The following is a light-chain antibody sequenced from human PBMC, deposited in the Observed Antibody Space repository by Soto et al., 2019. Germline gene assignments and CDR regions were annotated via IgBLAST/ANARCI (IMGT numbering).Light chain of an antibody. V-gene: IGLV2-11*01. CDR1: SSDVGSDNY. CDR3: CAYAGTDTVI. CDR2: GVN. J-gene: IGLJ2*01. Sequence: QSALTQPRSVSGSPGQSVTISCTGTSSDVGSDNYVSWYQQHPGKAPKLMIYGVNKRPSGVPDRFSGSKSGNTASLTISGLQAEDEADYYFCAYAGTDTVIFGGGTKLTVL.